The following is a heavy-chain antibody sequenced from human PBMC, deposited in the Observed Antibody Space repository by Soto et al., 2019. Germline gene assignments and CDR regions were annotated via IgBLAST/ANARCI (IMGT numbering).Heavy chain of an antibody. Sequence: EVQLLESGGGLVQPGGSLRLSCAASGFTFSSYAMSWVRQAPGKGLEWVSAISGSGGSTYYADSVKGRFTISRDNSKNTLYLQMNSLRAEDTAVYYCAKVGVWQQLVYDAFDIWGQGTMVTVSS. CDR2: ISGSGGST. CDR1: GFTFSSYA. V-gene: IGHV3-23*01. D-gene: IGHD6-13*01. J-gene: IGHJ3*02. CDR3: AKVGVWQQLVYDAFDI.